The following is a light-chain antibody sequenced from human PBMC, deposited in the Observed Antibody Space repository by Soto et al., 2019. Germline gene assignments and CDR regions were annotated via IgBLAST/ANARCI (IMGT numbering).Light chain of an antibody. V-gene: IGKV3-11*01. CDR3: QQRSSWPPYT. Sequence: EIVLTQSPATLSLSPGERATLSCRATQSVSSYLAWYQQKPGQAPRLLIYDASNSATGIPARFSGSGSGTDITLANSSLEPEDCAVYYCQQRSSWPPYTFGQGTKREIK. J-gene: IGKJ2*01. CDR1: QSVSSY. CDR2: DAS.